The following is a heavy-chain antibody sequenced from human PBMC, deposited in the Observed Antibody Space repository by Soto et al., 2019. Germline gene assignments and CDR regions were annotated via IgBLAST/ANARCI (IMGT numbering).Heavy chain of an antibody. Sequence: GSLRLSCAASGFTFSGYALSWVRQAPGKGLEWVSGISASGGDTYHADSVKGRFTISRDNSKKTLYLQMNNLRAEDTAIYYCGKDWEGRWLAPFDYWGQGTLVTVS. D-gene: IGHD6-19*01. CDR2: ISASGGDT. CDR1: GFTFSGYA. CDR3: GKDWEGRWLAPFDY. V-gene: IGHV3-23*01. J-gene: IGHJ4*02.